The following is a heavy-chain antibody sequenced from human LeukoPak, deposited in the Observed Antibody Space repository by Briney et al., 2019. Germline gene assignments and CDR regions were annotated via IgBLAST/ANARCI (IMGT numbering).Heavy chain of an antibody. CDR2: INTDGSST. J-gene: IGHJ4*02. D-gene: IGHD3-9*01. CDR3: ARRRSYYDILTGYSYFDY. Sequence: GGSLRLSCAASGFTFSSYWMHWVRQAPGKGLVWVSRINTDGSSTSYADSVKGRFTISRDNAKNTLYLQMSSLRAEDTAVYYCARRRSYYDILTGYSYFDYWGQGTLVTVSS. CDR1: GFTFSSYW. V-gene: IGHV3-74*01.